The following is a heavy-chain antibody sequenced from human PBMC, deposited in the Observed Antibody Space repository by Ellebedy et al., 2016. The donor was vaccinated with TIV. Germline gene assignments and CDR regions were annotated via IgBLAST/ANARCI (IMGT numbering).Heavy chain of an antibody. D-gene: IGHD3-10*01. Sequence: SETLSLXXTVSGGSISSGGYYWSWIRQHPGKGLEWIGYIYYSGSTYYNPSLKSRVTISVDTSKNQFSLKLSSVTAADTAVYYCARGFGGYYYYGMDVWGQGTTVTVSS. J-gene: IGHJ6*02. V-gene: IGHV4-31*03. CDR3: ARGFGGYYYYGMDV. CDR2: IYYSGST. CDR1: GGSISSGGYY.